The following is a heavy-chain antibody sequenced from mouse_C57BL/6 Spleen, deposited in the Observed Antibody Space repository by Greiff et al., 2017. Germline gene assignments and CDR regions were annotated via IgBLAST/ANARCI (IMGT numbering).Heavy chain of an antibody. CDR3: ARSDGYRAWFAY. CDR2: INPSNGGT. Sequence: QVQLKQPGTELVKPGASVKLSCKASGYTFTSYWMHWVKQRPGQGLEWIGNINPSNGGTNYNEKFKSKATLTVDKSSSTAYMQLSSLTSEDSAVYYCARSDGYRAWFAYWGQGTLVTVSA. CDR1: GYTFTSYW. J-gene: IGHJ3*01. D-gene: IGHD2-3*01. V-gene: IGHV1-53*01.